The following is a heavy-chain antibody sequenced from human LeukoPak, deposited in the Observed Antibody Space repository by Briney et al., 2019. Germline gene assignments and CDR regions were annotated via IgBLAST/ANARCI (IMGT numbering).Heavy chain of an antibody. CDR2: IYYSGST. CDR1: GGSISSSSYY. D-gene: IGHD6-13*01. V-gene: IGHV4-39*07. Sequence: SETLSLTCTVSGGSISSSSYYWGWIRQPPGKGLEWIGSIYYSGSTYYNPSLKSRVTISVDTSKNQFSLKLSSVTAADTAVYYCARDSEAAAGTTKIDYWGQGTLVTVSS. CDR3: ARDSEAAAGTTKIDY. J-gene: IGHJ4*02.